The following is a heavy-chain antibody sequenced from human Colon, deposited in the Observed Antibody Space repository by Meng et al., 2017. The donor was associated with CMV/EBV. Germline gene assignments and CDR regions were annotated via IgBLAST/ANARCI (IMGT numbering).Heavy chain of an antibody. CDR3: ARGLYGSGRHQIDY. Sequence: QAHVQHWGSGLLKPSGTLSLTCAVDGGSFSGYYWSWIRQPPGKGLEWIGEINHSGSTNYNPSLKSRVTISVDTSKNQFSLKLSSVTAADTAVYYCARGLYGSGRHQIDYWGQGTLVTVSS. D-gene: IGHD3-10*01. J-gene: IGHJ4*02. CDR2: INHSGST. CDR1: GGSFSGYY. V-gene: IGHV4-34*01.